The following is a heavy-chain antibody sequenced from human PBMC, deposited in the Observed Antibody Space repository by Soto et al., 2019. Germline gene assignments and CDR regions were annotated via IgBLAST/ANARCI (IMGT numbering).Heavy chain of an antibody. V-gene: IGHV1-18*01. Sequence: AAVKVSCKASGYPFDTYGINWVRQAPGQRPEWMGWISAYNGQTDYAQNFQGRVTMATDTSTNTAYMEWRNLRSDDTPVNYCPRHPHEFSNPYCFIPLGRGTMVTFSS. CDR3: PRHPHEFSNPYCFIP. J-gene: IGHJ5*02. CDR1: GYPFDTYG. D-gene: IGHD3-16*02. CDR2: ISAYNGQT.